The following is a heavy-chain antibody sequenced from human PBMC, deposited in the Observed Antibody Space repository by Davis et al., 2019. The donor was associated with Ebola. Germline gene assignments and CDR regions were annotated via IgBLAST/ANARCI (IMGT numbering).Heavy chain of an antibody. CDR3: ARDVAADSFVGDPFDY. CDR1: GFTFSSYS. V-gene: IGHV3-7*03. J-gene: IGHJ4*02. Sequence: GGSLRLSCAASGFTFSSYSMNWVRQAPGKGLEWVANIKQDGSEKYYVDSVKGRFTISRDNAKNSLYLQMNSLRAEDTAVYYCARDVAADSFVGDPFDYWGQGTLVTVSS. CDR2: IKQDGSEK. D-gene: IGHD6-13*01.